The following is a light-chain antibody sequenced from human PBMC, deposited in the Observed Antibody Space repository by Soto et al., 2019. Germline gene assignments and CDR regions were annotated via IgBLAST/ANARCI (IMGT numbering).Light chain of an antibody. CDR3: QQYDSTPPT. CDR1: QSVNSNY. CDR2: GAS. Sequence: EIVLTQSPGTLSLSPGERATLSCRASQSVNSNYLACYQRKPGQAPRLLIYGASNRATDIPYMFSASGSGTDFTLTITRLEAEDFAVYYCQQYDSTPPTFGQGTKVEVK. J-gene: IGKJ1*01. V-gene: IGKV3-20*01.